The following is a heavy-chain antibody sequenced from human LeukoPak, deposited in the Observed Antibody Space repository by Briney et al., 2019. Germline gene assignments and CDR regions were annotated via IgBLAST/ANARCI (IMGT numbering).Heavy chain of an antibody. Sequence: GGSLRLSCAASGFMFSSYAMNWVRQAPGKGLEWVSSVGGSGGSTNYADSVKGRFTISRDKSKNTLYLEMNSLRADDTAVYYCANNSERSYITMIKDGMDVWGKGTTVTVSS. D-gene: IGHD3-22*01. CDR2: VGGSGGST. V-gene: IGHV3-23*01. CDR3: ANNSERSYITMIKDGMDV. J-gene: IGHJ6*04. CDR1: GFMFSSYA.